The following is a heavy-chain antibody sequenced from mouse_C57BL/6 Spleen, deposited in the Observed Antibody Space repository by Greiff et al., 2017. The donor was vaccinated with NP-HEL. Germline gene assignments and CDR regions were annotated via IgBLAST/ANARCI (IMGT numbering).Heavy chain of an antibody. V-gene: IGHV3-6*01. D-gene: IGHD1-1*01. CDR3: ARDYYGSSYDWYFDV. J-gene: IGHJ1*03. Sequence: DVKLQESGPGLVKPSQSLSLTCSVTGYSITSGYYWNWIRQFPGNKLEWMGYISYDGSNNYNPSLKNRISLTRYTSKNQFFLKLNSVTTEDTATYYCARDYYGSSYDWYFDVWGTGTTVTVSS. CDR2: ISYDGSN. CDR1: GYSITSGYY.